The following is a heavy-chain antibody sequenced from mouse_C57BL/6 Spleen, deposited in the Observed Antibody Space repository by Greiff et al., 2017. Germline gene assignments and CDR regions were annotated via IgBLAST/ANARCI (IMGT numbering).Heavy chain of an antibody. Sequence: QVQLQQPGAELVRPGSSVKLSCKASGYTFTSYWMHWVKQRPIQGLEWIGNIDPSDSETHYNQKFKDKATLTVDQSSSTAYMQLRSLTSEDSAVYYCARYGTRGDYAMDYWGQGTSVTVSS. CDR1: GYTFTSYW. V-gene: IGHV1-52*01. J-gene: IGHJ4*01. CDR2: IDPSDSET. CDR3: ARYGTRGDYAMDY. D-gene: IGHD2-1*01.